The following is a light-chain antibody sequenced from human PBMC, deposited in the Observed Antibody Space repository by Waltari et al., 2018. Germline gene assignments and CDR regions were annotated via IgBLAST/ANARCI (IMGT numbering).Light chain of an antibody. V-gene: IGLV4-60*03. CDR1: SGHRTYV. CDR2: LEDNGSY. Sequence: QPVLTQSSSASASLGSSVKLTCTLSSGHRTYVIAWHQQQPGKAPRYLRTLEDNGSYKRGTRIPCRFSGSSSGADRSLTISNLQSEDEADYYCETWDSNTGVFGGGTKLTVL. J-gene: IGLJ3*02. CDR3: ETWDSNTGV.